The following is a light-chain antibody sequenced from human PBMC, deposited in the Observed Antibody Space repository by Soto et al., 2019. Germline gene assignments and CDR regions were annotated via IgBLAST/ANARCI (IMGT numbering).Light chain of an antibody. Sequence: QSVLTQPPSASGTPGQRVTISCSGSSSNIGSHIVYWYQQRPGTAPRLLIKRTNQRPSGVPDRFSGSKSGTSASLAISGLQSEDEADYYCAAWDDSLSGAVFGGGIQLTVL. J-gene: IGLJ7*01. CDR1: SSNIGSHI. CDR3: AAWDDSLSGAV. V-gene: IGLV1-47*01. CDR2: RTN.